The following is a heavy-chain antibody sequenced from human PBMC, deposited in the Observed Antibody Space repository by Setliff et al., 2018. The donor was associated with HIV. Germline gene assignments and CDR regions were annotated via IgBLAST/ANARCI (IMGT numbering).Heavy chain of an antibody. CDR1: GYSIRSGYY. CDR2: VAQSWNT. CDR3: ARAGYSTGWYTQFEY. Sequence: PSETLSLTCRVSGYSIRSGYYWAWIRQPPGKGLEWIGSVAQSWNTYYNPSLKSRINISIDTSNNQFSLKLTSVTAADTAVYYGARAGYSTGWYTQFEYWGQGARVTVSS. V-gene: IGHV4-38-2*02. D-gene: IGHD6-19*01. J-gene: IGHJ4*02.